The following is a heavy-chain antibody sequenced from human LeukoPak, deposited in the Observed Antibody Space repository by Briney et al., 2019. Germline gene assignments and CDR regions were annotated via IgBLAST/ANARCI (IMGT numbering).Heavy chain of an antibody. CDR2: ISGSGGST. J-gene: IGHJ4*02. V-gene: IGHV3-23*01. CDR1: GFTFSSYA. Sequence: PGGSLRLSCAASGFTFSSYAMSWVRQAPGKGLEWVSAISGSGGSTYYADSVKGRFTISRDNSKNTLYLQMNSLRAEDTALYYCAKDRFYDSSLYYFDYWGQGTLVTVSS. CDR3: AKDRFYDSSLYYFDY. D-gene: IGHD3-22*01.